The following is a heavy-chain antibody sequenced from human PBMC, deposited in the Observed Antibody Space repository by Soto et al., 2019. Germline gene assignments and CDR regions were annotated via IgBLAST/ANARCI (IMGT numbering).Heavy chain of an antibody. Sequence: AXTLVTATQTLTXSFPFYGFSLSTSGVGVVWIRQPPGQAVEWLALIYWNDDKRYSPSLKSRLTITKDTSKRQVVLTMTNMDPVDKATHHCPHNLRYYDFWSGYYTEWFDPWGQGTLCTVS. CDR2: IYWNDDK. CDR1: GFSLSTSGVG. CDR3: PHNLRYYDFWSGYYTEWFDP. J-gene: IGHJ5*02. D-gene: IGHD3-3*01. V-gene: IGHV2-5*01.